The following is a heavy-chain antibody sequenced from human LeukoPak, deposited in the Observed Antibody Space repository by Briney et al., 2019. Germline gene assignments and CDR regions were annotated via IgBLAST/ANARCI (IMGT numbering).Heavy chain of an antibody. Sequence: GGSLRLSCAASGFTFSTYWMAWGRQAPGKGLEWVANIKGDESARHQADSVKGRFTISRDNAKKSVYLQMSSLRGEDTAVYYCARDVGGSLDYCGQGTLVTVSS. V-gene: IGHV3-7*01. CDR3: ARDVGGSLDY. D-gene: IGHD1-26*01. J-gene: IGHJ4*02. CDR2: IKGDESAR. CDR1: GFTFSTYW.